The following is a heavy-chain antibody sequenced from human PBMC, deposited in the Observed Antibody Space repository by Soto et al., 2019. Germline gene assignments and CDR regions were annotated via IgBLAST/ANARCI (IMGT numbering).Heavy chain of an antibody. Sequence: ASVKVSCKASGYTFTSYGISWVRQAPGQGLEWMGWISAYNGNTNYAQKLQGRVTMTTDTSTSTAYMELRSLRSDDTAVYYCARVVMAARGYYYYYMDVWGKGTTVTVSS. D-gene: IGHD6-6*01. CDR2: ISAYNGNT. J-gene: IGHJ6*03. V-gene: IGHV1-18*01. CDR3: ARVVMAARGYYYYYMDV. CDR1: GYTFTSYG.